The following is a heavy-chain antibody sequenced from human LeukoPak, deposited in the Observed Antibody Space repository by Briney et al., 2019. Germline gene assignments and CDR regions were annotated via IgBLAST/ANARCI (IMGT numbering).Heavy chain of an antibody. J-gene: IGHJ5*01. Sequence: SETLSLTCTVSGASISRYYWSWVRQPAGKGLEWIGRVYSSGSTNYNPSLKSRVTMSEDTSKNQFSLKLRSVTAADTAVYYCARDPDGYNWFDSWGQGTQVTVST. CDR1: GASISRYY. CDR2: VYSSGST. V-gene: IGHV4-4*07. D-gene: IGHD1-14*01. CDR3: ARDPDGYNWFDS.